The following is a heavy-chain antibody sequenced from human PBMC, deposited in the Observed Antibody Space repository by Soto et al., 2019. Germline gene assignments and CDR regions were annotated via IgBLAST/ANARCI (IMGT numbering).Heavy chain of an antibody. CDR1: GLTISSASYY. D-gene: IGHD6-13*01. J-gene: IGHJ4*02. V-gene: IGHV4-31*03. CDR3: ARYRVCGSWSKFDS. CDR2: IYYNGST. Sequence: QVLLQESGPRLMKASETLTLTCTVSGLTISSASYYWSWIRQPPGKGLEWVGNIYYNGSTYYSPSLKSRVTLWLDTSKNQFSRRLTSVTAADTAVYYSARYRVCGSWSKFDSGGQGTLVTVSS.